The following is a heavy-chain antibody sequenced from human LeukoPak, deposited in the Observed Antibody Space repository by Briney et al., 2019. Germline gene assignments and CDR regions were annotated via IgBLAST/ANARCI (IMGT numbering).Heavy chain of an antibody. V-gene: IGHV1-3*01. D-gene: IGHD6-19*01. CDR3: ARAGSSGWYEGGDY. CDR1: GYTFTSYA. CDR2: INAGNGNT. Sequence: ASVKVSCKASGYTFTSYAMHWVRQAPGQRLEWMGWINAGNGNTKYSQKFQGRVTITRDTSASTAYMELSSLRSEDTAVYYCARAGSSGWYEGGDYWGQGTLVTVSS. J-gene: IGHJ4*02.